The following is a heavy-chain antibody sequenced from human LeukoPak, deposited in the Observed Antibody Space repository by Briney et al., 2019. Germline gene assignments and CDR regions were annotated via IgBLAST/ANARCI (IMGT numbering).Heavy chain of an antibody. CDR2: IIPILGIA. Sequence: SVKVSCKASGGTFSSYAISWVRQAPGQGLEWMGRIIPILGIANYAQKFQGRVTITADKSTSTAYMELSSLRSEDTAAYYCASRRPGYSSSWPYYYGMDVWGQGTTVTVSS. V-gene: IGHV1-69*04. D-gene: IGHD6-13*01. CDR3: ASRRPGYSSSWPYYYGMDV. J-gene: IGHJ6*02. CDR1: GGTFSSYA.